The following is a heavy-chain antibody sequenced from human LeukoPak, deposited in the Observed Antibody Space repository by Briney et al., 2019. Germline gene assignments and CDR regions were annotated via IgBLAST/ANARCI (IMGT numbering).Heavy chain of an antibody. V-gene: IGHV3-23*01. D-gene: IGHD3-9*01. CDR1: GFTFSSYG. CDR2: ISGSGGST. J-gene: IGHJ3*02. Sequence: PGGSLRLSCAASGFTFSSYGMSWVRQAPGKGLEWVSAISGSGGSTYYADSVKGRFTISRDNSKNTLYLQMNSLRAEDTAVYYCAKPEGHYDILTGYYHDAFDIWGQGTMVTVSS. CDR3: AKPEGHYDILTGYYHDAFDI.